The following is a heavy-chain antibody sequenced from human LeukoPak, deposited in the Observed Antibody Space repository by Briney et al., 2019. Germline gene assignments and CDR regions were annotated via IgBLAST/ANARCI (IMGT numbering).Heavy chain of an antibody. D-gene: IGHD2-15*01. CDR2: TGLSSAYI. V-gene: IGHV3-21*01. CDR1: GFSLSNYD. Sequence: GGSLRLSCAASGFSLSNYDMVWVRQAPGKGLEWIASTGLSSAYIGYADSEKGRFSISRDNAENSVYLQMNSLRAEDTAVYFCARERSYCSGATCSLDLWGQGTLVTVSS. J-gene: IGHJ5*02. CDR3: ARERSYCSGATCSLDL.